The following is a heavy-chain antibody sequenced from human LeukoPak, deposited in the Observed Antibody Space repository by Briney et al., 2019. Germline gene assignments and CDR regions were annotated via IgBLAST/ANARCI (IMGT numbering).Heavy chain of an antibody. CDR2: VSSSSTYI. V-gene: IGHV3-21*01. Sequence: GGSLRLSCAASGFTFSSYSMNWVRQAPGKGPEWVSSVSSSSTYIYYADSVKGRFTISRDNAKNSLFLQMNSLRAEDTAVYYCARVITDTSSWYGSDYWGQGTLITVSS. D-gene: IGHD6-13*01. J-gene: IGHJ4*02. CDR1: GFTFSSYS. CDR3: ARVITDTSSWYGSDY.